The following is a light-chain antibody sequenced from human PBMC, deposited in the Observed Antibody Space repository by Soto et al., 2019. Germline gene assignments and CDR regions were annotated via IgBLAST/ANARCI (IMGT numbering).Light chain of an antibody. Sequence: QSALTQPASVSGSPGQSITISCTGTSSDVGGYNYVSWYQQHPRKAPKLMIYEVSDRPSGVSDRFSGSKSGNTASLTISGLQAEDDADYYCSSFTTSNTLVFGTGTKLTVL. CDR3: SSFTTSNTLV. CDR1: SSDVGGYNY. V-gene: IGLV2-14*01. J-gene: IGLJ1*01. CDR2: EVS.